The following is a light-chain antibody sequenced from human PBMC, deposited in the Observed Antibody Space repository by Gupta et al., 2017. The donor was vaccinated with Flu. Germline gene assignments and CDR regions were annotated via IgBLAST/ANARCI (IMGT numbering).Light chain of an antibody. CDR3: QQSYSTPRS. J-gene: IGKJ5*01. CDR2: AAS. CDR1: QSISSY. Sequence: DIQMTQSPSSLSASVGDRVTITCRASQSISSYLTWYQQQPGKAPKLLIYAASSLQSRVPSRFSGSGSGTDFTLTISSLQPEDFATYYCQQSYSTPRSFGQGTRLEIK. V-gene: IGKV1-39*01.